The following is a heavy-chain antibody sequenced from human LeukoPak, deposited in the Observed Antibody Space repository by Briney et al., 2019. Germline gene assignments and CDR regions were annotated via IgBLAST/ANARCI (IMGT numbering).Heavy chain of an antibody. V-gene: IGHV1-18*01. CDR3: ARDAYGSGKGYFDY. D-gene: IGHD3-10*01. CDR1: GYAFSSYG. CDR2: ISSYDGNT. Sequence: ASVKVSCKASGYAFSSYGFSWVRQAPGRGLEWMGWISSYDGNTKSVEKLQGRATMTTDTSTSTAYMELRSLRSDDTAVYYCARDAYGSGKGYFDYWGQGTLVTVSS. J-gene: IGHJ4*02.